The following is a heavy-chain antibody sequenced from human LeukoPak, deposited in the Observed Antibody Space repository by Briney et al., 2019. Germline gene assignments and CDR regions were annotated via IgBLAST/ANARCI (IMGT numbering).Heavy chain of an antibody. CDR2: IYPADSDT. D-gene: IGHD3-10*01. CDR1: GYTFSSYW. V-gene: IGHV5-51*01. CDR3: ARHEFSVSGSYYMAY. Sequence: GDSLKISCKGSGYTFSSYWIGWVRQMPGKGLEWMGIIYPADSDTKYGPSFEGQVTISGDKSISTAYLQWSSLKASDTAMYYCARHEFSVSGSYYMAYRGQGTLVTVSS. J-gene: IGHJ4*02.